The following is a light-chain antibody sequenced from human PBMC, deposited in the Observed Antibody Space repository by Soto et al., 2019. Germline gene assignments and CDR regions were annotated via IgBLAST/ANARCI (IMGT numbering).Light chain of an antibody. V-gene: IGKV1-5*03. Sequence: DIQMTQSPSTLSASIGDRVAITCRASDNIGPWVAWYQQKPGKAPKLLIYKASTLETGAPSRFAGSGSGTGFTLTITRLQPDDFATYYCQHYNSYSRTFXQGTKVDIK. CDR2: KAS. CDR1: DNIGPW. CDR3: QHYNSYSRT. J-gene: IGKJ1*01.